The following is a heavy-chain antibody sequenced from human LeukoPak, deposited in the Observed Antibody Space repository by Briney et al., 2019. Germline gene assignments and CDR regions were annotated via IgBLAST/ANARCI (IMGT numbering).Heavy chain of an antibody. CDR2: IWYDGSNK. Sequence: PGGSLRLSCEASGFTSFDFPMNWVRQAPGKGLEWVAVIWYDGSNKYYADSVKGRFTISRDNSKNTLYLQMNSLRAEDTAVYYCARVAVPAAILSGRDWFDPWGQGTLVTVSS. D-gene: IGHD2-2*02. CDR1: GFTSFDFP. CDR3: ARVAVPAAILSGRDWFDP. J-gene: IGHJ5*02. V-gene: IGHV3-33*08.